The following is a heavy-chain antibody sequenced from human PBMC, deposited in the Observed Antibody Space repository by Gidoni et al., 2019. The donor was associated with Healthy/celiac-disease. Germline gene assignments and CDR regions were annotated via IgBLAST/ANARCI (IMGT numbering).Heavy chain of an antibody. Sequence: QLQLQESGSGLVKPSQTLSLTCAFSVVSIHSGGYYWSWIRQHPGKGLEWIGYIYHSGSTYYNPSLKSRVTISVERSKNQFYRKLSSVTAADTAVYYCARDRRAGDGGRLGWYFDLWGRGNLVTVSS. CDR1: VVSIHSGGYY. CDR2: IYHSGST. D-gene: IGHD2-15*01. CDR3: ARDRRAGDGGRLGWYFDL. J-gene: IGHJ2*01. V-gene: IGHV4-30-2*01.